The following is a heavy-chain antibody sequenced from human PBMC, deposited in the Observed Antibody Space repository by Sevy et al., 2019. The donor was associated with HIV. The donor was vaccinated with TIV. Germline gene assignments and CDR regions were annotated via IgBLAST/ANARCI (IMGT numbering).Heavy chain of an antibody. J-gene: IGHJ4*02. Sequence: GGSLRLSCEASGFSFRSYEMNWVRQAPGKGLEWVSYISNSGTTKYYSDSLRGRFTISRDTAKNSLHLQMNSLRAEDTAVYYCARDLPPSATTVAHFDYWGQGTLVTVSS. CDR3: ARDLPPSATTVAHFDY. CDR2: ISNSGTTK. CDR1: GFSFRSYE. D-gene: IGHD4-17*01. V-gene: IGHV3-48*03.